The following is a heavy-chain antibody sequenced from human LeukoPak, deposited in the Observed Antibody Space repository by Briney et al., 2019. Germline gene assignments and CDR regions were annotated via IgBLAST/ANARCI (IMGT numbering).Heavy chain of an antibody. Sequence: SVEVSCKASGGTFSSYAISWVRQAPGQGLEWMGGIIPIFGTANYAQKFQGRVTITADESTSTAYMELSSLRSEDTAVYYCARNCGGDCYSYYFDYWGQGTLVTVSS. CDR2: IIPIFGTA. J-gene: IGHJ4*02. V-gene: IGHV1-69*13. CDR3: ARNCGGDCYSYYFDY. D-gene: IGHD2-21*01. CDR1: GGTFSSYA.